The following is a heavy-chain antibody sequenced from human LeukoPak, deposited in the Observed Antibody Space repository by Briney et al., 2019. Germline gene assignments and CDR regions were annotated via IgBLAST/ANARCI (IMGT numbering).Heavy chain of an antibody. Sequence: GASVKVSCKVSGYTLTELSMHWVRQAPGKGLEWMGGFDPEDGETIYAQKFQGRVTMTEDTSTDTAYMELSSLRSEDTAVYYCARATTVVSGYCFDYWGQGTLVTVSS. CDR3: ARATTVVSGYCFDY. V-gene: IGHV1-24*01. J-gene: IGHJ4*02. CDR1: GYTLTELS. CDR2: FDPEDGET. D-gene: IGHD4-23*01.